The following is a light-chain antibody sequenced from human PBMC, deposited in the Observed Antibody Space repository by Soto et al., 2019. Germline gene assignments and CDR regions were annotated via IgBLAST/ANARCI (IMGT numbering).Light chain of an antibody. CDR2: GVS. CDR3: SSYTTTSTLA. CDR1: SSDIGAYDY. V-gene: IGLV2-14*01. Sequence: QSALTQPASVSGSPGQSITISCTGTSSDIGAYDYVSWYQQHPGKAPQLMIYGVSNRPSGVSNRFSGSKSGNTASLTISGLQADDEGDYYCSSYTTTSTLAFGGGTKLTVL. J-gene: IGLJ2*01.